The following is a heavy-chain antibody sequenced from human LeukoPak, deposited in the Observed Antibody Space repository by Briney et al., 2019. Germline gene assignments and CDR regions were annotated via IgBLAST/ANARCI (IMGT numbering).Heavy chain of an antibody. Sequence: GASVKVSCKTSGFNFITYTMHWVRQAPGQRLEWMGWINAANGNTQYSQKFQGRVTITRDTSASTAYMELRSLRSEETAVYYCARGAPIRVAVAATFDHWGQGTLVTVPS. J-gene: IGHJ5*02. CDR2: INAANGNT. V-gene: IGHV1-3*01. CDR1: GFNFITYT. CDR3: ARGAPIRVAVAATFDH. D-gene: IGHD6-19*01.